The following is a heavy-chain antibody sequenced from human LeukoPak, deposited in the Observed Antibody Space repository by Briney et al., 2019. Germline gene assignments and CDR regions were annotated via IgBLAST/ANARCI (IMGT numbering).Heavy chain of an antibody. CDR2: IKQDGSEK. Sequence: GGSLRLSCAASGFTFSRYGMHWVRQAPGKGLEWVANIKQDGSEKYYVDSVKGRFTISRDNAKNSLYLQMNSLRAEDTAVYFCARGWFGDDAFDIWGQGTMVTVSS. V-gene: IGHV3-7*01. CDR3: ARGWFGDDAFDI. CDR1: GFTFSRYG. D-gene: IGHD3-10*01. J-gene: IGHJ3*02.